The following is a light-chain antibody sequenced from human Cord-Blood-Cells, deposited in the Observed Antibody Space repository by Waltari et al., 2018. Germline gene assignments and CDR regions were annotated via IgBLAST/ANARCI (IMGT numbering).Light chain of an antibody. CDR2: DVS. V-gene: IGLV2-14*03. CDR1: SSDVGGYNY. CDR3: SSYTSSSTGV. J-gene: IGLJ3*02. Sequence: QSALTQPASVSGSPGQSITISCTGTSSDVGGYNYVSWYQQHPGKAPKLMIYDVSNRPSGVANRFSGCKSGNTASLTISGLQAEDEADYCCSSYTSSSTGVFGGGTKLTVL.